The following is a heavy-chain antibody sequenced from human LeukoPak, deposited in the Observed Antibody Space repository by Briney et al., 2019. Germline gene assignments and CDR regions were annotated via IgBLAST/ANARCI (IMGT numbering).Heavy chain of an antibody. CDR1: GFTFSNYN. CDR2: ISGGGGTI. J-gene: IGHJ4*02. V-gene: IGHV3-48*01. D-gene: IGHD6-19*01. Sequence: GGSLRLSCAASGFTFSNYNMNWVRQAPGKGLEWISYISGGGGTIHYADSVRGRFTISRDTVKASLYLQMNSLRAEDTAVYYCARGPGIAVAGISRWGQGTLVTVSS. CDR3: ARGPGIAVAGISR.